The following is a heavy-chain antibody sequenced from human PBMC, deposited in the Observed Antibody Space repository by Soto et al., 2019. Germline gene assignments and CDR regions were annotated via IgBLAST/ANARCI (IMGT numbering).Heavy chain of an antibody. V-gene: IGHV1-18*01. CDR3: SRLSSDCSSTSCYELYYFDY. J-gene: IGHJ4*02. CDR1: GYTFTSYG. Sequence: ASVKVSCKASGYTFTSYGISWVRQAPGQGLEWMGWISAYNGNTNYAQKLQGRVTMTTDTSTSTAYMELRSLRSDDTAVYYFSRLSSDCSSTSCYELYYFDYWGQGTLVTVSS. CDR2: ISAYNGNT. D-gene: IGHD2-2*01.